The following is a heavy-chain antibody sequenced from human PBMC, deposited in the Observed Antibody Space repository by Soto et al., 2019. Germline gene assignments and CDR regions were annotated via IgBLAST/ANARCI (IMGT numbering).Heavy chain of an antibody. Sequence: TGGSLRLSCTASGFTFGDYAMSWFRQAPGKGLEWVGFIRSKAYGGTTEYAASVKGRFTISRDDSKSIAYLQMNSLKTEDTAVYYCTRTRINYDFWSGYYGPYYFDYWGQGTLVTVSS. CDR3: TRTRINYDFWSGYYGPYYFDY. CDR1: GFTFGDYA. D-gene: IGHD3-3*01. J-gene: IGHJ4*02. V-gene: IGHV3-49*03. CDR2: IRSKAYGGTT.